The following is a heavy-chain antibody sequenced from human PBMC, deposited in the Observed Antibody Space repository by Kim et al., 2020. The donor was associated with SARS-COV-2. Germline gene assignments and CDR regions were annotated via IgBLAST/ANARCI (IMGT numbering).Heavy chain of an antibody. CDR3: ARDGTEGDGYSRGAEY. J-gene: IGHJ4*02. CDR2: INPGIGDT. V-gene: IGHV1-3*01. Sequence: ASVKVSCKASGYTFTSYAMHWVRQAPGQRLEWMGWINPGIGDTKYSQKFQSRITITRDTSARTAYMELSSLRSEDTAVYYCARDGTEGDGYSRGAEYWGQGTLVTVSS. D-gene: IGHD4-4*01. CDR1: GYTFTSYA.